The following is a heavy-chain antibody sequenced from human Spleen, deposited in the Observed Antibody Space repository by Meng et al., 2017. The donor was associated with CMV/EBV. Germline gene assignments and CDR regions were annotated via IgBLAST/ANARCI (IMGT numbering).Heavy chain of an antibody. Sequence: QVHMQTSGPGRWNPFPTLSLSCTVSGGVVTNDYWGVIQHSAEKGLEWSVRISSSGVPLYNPSFKSRDFMSVDTSKNQFSLKLSFVTAADTAVYYCARGRVAGSFYLNGFDYWGRGALVTVSS. CDR1: GGVVTNDY. V-gene: IGHV4-4*07. D-gene: IGHD2-8*01. CDR3: ARGRVAGSFYLNGFDY. CDR2: ISSSGVP. J-gene: IGHJ4*02.